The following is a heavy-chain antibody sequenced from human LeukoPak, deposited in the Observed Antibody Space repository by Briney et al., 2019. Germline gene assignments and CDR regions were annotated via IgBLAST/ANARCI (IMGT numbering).Heavy chain of an antibody. V-gene: IGHV3-43*01. CDR3: VRQKSNGGGSLDF. CDR1: GFIFEEEI. D-gene: IGHD2-8*01. Sequence: GESLRLSCAASGFIFEEEIMHWVRQPPGKGLEWVSLISWDGSRTYYADSVKGRFTISRDNSKNSLYLQMTSLRSEDTALYYCVRQKSNGGGSLDFWGQGTLVTVSS. CDR2: ISWDGSRT. J-gene: IGHJ4*02.